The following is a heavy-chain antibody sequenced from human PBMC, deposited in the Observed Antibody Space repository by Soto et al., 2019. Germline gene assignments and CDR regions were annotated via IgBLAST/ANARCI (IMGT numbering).Heavy chain of an antibody. D-gene: IGHD2-2*01. J-gene: IGHJ6*02. CDR3: AKDSGYQLPDNYFYYGLDV. V-gene: IGHV3-7*01. CDR1: GFTFSTYW. CDR2: IKQDGSQM. Sequence: GGSLRLSCAASGFTFSTYWMSWVRQAPGKGLAWVASIKQDGSQMHYGDSVKGRFTVSRDSAQSSVYLQMNSLRAEDTAVYCCAKDSGYQLPDNYFYYGLDVWGQGTTVTVSS.